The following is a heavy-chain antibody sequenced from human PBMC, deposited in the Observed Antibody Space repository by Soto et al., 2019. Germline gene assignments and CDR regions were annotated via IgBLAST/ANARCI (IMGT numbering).Heavy chain of an antibody. CDR3: VRAGRGYFDL. Sequence: WLCXRLSGSAGVFSFTNHSRNGVRPAPGKGLECVSVIGGRGNSEYYADSVQGRFTISRHNSKKTLSLQMRSLTADHKAIYYCVRAGRGYFDLCGRGPMV. D-gene: IGHD5-12*01. J-gene: IGHJ3*01. V-gene: IGHV3-23*01. CDR1: VFSFTNHS. CDR2: IGGRGNSE.